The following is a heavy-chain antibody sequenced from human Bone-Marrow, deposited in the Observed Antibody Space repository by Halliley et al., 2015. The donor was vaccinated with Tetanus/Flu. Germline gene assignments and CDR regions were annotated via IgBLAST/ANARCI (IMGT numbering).Heavy chain of an antibody. Sequence: QVQLVQSEGGVVQPGGSLNLSCVASEFTFSDSGMHWVRQAQGQGLEWVAVIIYDGSKTYYADSVKGRFTISRDNAKNSLFLQMNSLGAEDTAIYYCARDSGDMGAGNAFDIWGQGTMVTVSS. CDR2: IIYDGSKT. CDR1: EFTFSDSG. V-gene: IGHV3-30*03. CDR3: ARDSGDMGAGNAFDI. J-gene: IGHJ3*02. D-gene: IGHD1-26*01.